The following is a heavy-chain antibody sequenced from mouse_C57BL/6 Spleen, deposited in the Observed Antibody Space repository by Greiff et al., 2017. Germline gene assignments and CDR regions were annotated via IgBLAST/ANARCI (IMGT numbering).Heavy chain of an antibody. J-gene: IGHJ4*01. Sequence: QVQLQQSGAELVRPGASVTLSCKASGYTFTDYEMHWVKQTPVHGLEWIGAIDPETGGTAYNQKFKGKAILTADKSSSTAYMELRSLTSEDSAVYYCTRPYYGSSDVGDYYAMDYWGQGTSVTGSS. CDR3: TRPYYGSSDVGDYYAMDY. CDR1: GYTFTDYE. V-gene: IGHV1-15*01. CDR2: IDPETGGT. D-gene: IGHD1-1*01.